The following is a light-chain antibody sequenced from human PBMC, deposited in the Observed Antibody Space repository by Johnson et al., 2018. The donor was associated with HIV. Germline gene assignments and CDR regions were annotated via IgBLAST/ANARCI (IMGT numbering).Light chain of an antibody. J-gene: IGLJ1*01. Sequence: QSILTQPPSVSAAPGQKVTISCYGTSSNIGNNYVSWYQHLPGTAPKVLIYDNNKRPSGIPDRFSGSKSGTSATLGITGLQTGDEADYYCGTWDSSLSAYVFGTGTKVTVL. CDR1: SSNIGNNY. CDR2: DNN. V-gene: IGLV1-51*01. CDR3: GTWDSSLSAYV.